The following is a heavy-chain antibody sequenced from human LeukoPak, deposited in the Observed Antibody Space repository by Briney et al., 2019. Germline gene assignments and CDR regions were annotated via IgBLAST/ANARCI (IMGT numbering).Heavy chain of an antibody. Sequence: SETLSLTCTVSGGSISSYYWSWIRQPAGKGLEWIGRIYTSGSTNYNPSLKSRVTMSVDTSKNQSSLKLSSVTAADTAVYYCARDRGDHDFWSGYYEDYFDYWGQGTLVTISS. D-gene: IGHD3-3*01. J-gene: IGHJ4*02. CDR1: GGSISSYY. CDR3: ARDRGDHDFWSGYYEDYFDY. CDR2: IYTSGST. V-gene: IGHV4-4*07.